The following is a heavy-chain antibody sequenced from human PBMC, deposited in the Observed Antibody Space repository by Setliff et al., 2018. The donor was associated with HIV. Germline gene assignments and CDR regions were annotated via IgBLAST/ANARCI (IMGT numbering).Heavy chain of an antibody. D-gene: IGHD1-26*01. J-gene: IGHJ4*02. V-gene: IGHV4-61*09. CDR2: VYTTGGT. CDR3: ARAVGASYATPYLDY. CDR1: GGSISSGIYY. Sequence: PSETLSLTCTVSGGSISSGIYYWIWIRQPAGKGLEWIGHVYTTGGTNYNPSLESRLTISVDTSRNQFSLRLSSVTAADTAVYYCARAVGASYATPYLDYWGRGTLVTVSS.